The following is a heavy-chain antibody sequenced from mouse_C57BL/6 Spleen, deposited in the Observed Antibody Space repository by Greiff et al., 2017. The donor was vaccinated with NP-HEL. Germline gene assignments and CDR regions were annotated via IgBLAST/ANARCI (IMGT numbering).Heavy chain of an antibody. CDR1: GFSLTSYG. CDR3: ARKRNDYVVFDY. J-gene: IGHJ2*01. Sequence: QVQLQQSGPGLVQPSQSLSITCTVSGFSLTSYGVHWVRQSPGQGLEWLGVIWSGGSTDYNAAFISRLSISKDNSKSQVFFKMNSLQADDTAIYYCARKRNDYVVFDYWGQGTTLTVSS. D-gene: IGHD2-4*01. V-gene: IGHV2-2*01. CDR2: IWSGGST.